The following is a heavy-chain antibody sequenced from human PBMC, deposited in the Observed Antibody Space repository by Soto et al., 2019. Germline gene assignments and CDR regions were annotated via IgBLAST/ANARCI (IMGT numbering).Heavy chain of an antibody. CDR2: ISAYHGNT. CDR3: ARSVYSSGNGPADAFDI. CDR1: GYTFTSYG. Sequence: VNVSCKASGYTFTSYGISWVRQAPGQGLEWMGWISAYHGNTNYAQKLQGIVTMTTDTSTSTAYMELRSLRSDGTAVYYCARSVYSSGNGPADAFDIWGQGTMVTVSS. D-gene: IGHD3-22*01. J-gene: IGHJ3*02. V-gene: IGHV1-18*01.